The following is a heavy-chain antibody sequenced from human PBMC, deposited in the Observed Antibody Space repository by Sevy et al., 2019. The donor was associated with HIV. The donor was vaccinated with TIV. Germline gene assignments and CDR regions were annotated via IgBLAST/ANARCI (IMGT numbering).Heavy chain of an antibody. Sequence: GGSLRLSCAASGFTFSKYSMSWVRQPPGKGLEWVSILSFGCGEINHTDSVKGRFTISRENSKNSLYLQMNNLRAEDTAVYYCAREGCTKPHDYWGQGTLVTVSS. CDR2: LSFGCGEI. V-gene: IGHV3-23*03. D-gene: IGHD2-8*01. CDR1: GFTFSKYS. CDR3: AREGCTKPHDY. J-gene: IGHJ4*02.